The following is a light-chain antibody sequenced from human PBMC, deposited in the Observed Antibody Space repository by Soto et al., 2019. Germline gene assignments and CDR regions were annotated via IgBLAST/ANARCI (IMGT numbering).Light chain of an antibody. CDR3: QSYDSSLSGSVV. V-gene: IGLV1-40*01. J-gene: IGLJ2*01. CDR1: SSNIGAGYD. CDR2: DNS. Sequence: QAVVTQPPSVSGAPGQRVTISCTGSSSNIGAGYDVHWYQQLPRTAPKLLIYDNSNRPSGVPDRFSGSKSGTSASLAITGLQAEDEADYYCQSYDSSLSGSVVFGGGTKLTVL.